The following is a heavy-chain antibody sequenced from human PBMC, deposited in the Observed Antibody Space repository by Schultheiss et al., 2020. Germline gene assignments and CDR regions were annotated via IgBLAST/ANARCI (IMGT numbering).Heavy chain of an antibody. Sequence: GESLKISCAASGFTFTSYTMNWVRQAPGKGLEWVSYISSSSSIIYYADSVEGRFTISRDNAKNSLYLQMNSLRAEDTAVYYCARRVIGHWYFDLWGRGTLVTVSS. CDR2: ISSSSSII. J-gene: IGHJ2*01. D-gene: IGHD2-21*01. CDR3: ARRVIGHWYFDL. V-gene: IGHV3-48*01. CDR1: GFTFTSYT.